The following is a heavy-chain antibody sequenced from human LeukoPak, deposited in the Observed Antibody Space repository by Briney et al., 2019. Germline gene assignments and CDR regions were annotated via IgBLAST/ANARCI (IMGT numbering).Heavy chain of an antibody. V-gene: IGHV1-69*04. D-gene: IGHD2-21*02. J-gene: IGHJ4*02. Sequence: SVKVSCKTSGDTFSSYAINWGRQAPGQGLEWMGRIIPMLIIANYAQKFQGRVTITADKSTSTAYMELSSLRSEDTAVYYCARDEGDSPDYWGQGTLVTVSS. CDR2: IIPMLIIA. CDR1: GDTFSSYA. CDR3: ARDEGDSPDY.